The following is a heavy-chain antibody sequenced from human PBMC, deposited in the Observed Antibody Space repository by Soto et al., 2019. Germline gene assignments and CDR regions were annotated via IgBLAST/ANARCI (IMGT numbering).Heavy chain of an antibody. CDR3: ARGRYGDY. CDR1: GYDFTTYG. J-gene: IGHJ4*02. V-gene: IGHV1-18*01. CDR2: ISAHNGNT. Sequence: QVHLVQSGAEVKKPGASVKVSCKGSGYDFTTYGITWVRQAPGQGLEWMAWISAHNGNTDYAQKRQGRVTVTRDTSTSTAYMELRSLSSDDTAMYYRARGRYGDYWGQGALVTVSS. D-gene: IGHD1-1*01.